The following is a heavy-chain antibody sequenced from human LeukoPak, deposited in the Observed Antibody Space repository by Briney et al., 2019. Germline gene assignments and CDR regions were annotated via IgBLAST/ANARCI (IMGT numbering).Heavy chain of an antibody. V-gene: IGHV3-30*02. J-gene: IGHJ4*02. CDR2: IQYDGTNK. Sequence: GGSLRLSCAASGFTSSSYAMHWVRQAPGKGLEWVTFIQYDGTNKYYADSVKGRFTVSRDNSKNTLYLQMNSLRAEDTAVYYCVRGAYSSSWLNFDYWGQGTLVTVSS. CDR1: GFTSSSYA. D-gene: IGHD6-13*01. CDR3: VRGAYSSSWLNFDY.